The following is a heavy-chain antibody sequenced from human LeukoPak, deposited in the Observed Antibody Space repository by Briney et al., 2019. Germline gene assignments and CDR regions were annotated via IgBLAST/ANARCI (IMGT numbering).Heavy chain of an antibody. J-gene: IGHJ4*02. V-gene: IGHV3-30*19. Sequence: GRSLRLSCAASGFTFSSYGMHWVRQAPGKGLEWVAVIWYDGSNKYYADSVKGRFTISRDNSKNTLYLQMNSLRAEDTAVYYCARDHPHYDILTGYYSGYFDYWGQGTLVTVSS. D-gene: IGHD3-9*01. CDR3: ARDHPHYDILTGYYSGYFDY. CDR2: IWYDGSNK. CDR1: GFTFSSYG.